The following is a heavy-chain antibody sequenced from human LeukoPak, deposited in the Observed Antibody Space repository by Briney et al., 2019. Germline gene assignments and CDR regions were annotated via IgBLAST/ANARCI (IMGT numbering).Heavy chain of an antibody. J-gene: IGHJ4*02. D-gene: IGHD3-16*01. V-gene: IGHV3-30*04. CDR1: GFTFSSYA. CDR2: ISYDGSNK. CDR3: AREGGALTPLDY. Sequence: GGSLRLSCAASGFTFSSYAMHWVRQAPGKGLEWVAVISYDGSNKYYADSVKGRFTISRDNSKNTLYLQMNSLRAEDTAVYYCAREGGALTPLDYWGQGTLVTVSS.